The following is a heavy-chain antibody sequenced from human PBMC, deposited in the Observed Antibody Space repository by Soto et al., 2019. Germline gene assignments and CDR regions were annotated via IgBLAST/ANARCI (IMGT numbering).Heavy chain of an antibody. D-gene: IGHD3-9*01. J-gene: IGHJ4*02. CDR2: IDPGNGNT. V-gene: IGHV1-3*01. CDR1: GYTFTGNA. Sequence: QVQLVQSGAEVKNPGASVKVSCRAAGYTFTGNAIHWIRQAPGQRLEWIGKIDPGNGNTKYSQNFQGRVTITRDTSASAAYMELNTLGSEDTSIYYCARSETGYSRFDYWGQRTLVTVSS. CDR3: ARSETGYSRFDY.